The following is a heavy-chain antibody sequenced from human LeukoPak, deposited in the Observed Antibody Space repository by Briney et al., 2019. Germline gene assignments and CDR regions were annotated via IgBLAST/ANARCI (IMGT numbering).Heavy chain of an antibody. Sequence: KPGGSLRLSCAASEFTFSRSAMTWVRQAPGKGLEWVSGISARGGNIYYAGSVKGRFTISRDNSKNTLYLQMNSLRAEDTAVYFCAKRGPDIVVAPAAYFYYYGLDVWGQGTTVAASS. CDR1: EFTFSRSA. CDR2: ISARGGNI. D-gene: IGHD2-2*01. CDR3: AKRGPDIVVAPAAYFYYYGLDV. V-gene: IGHV3-23*01. J-gene: IGHJ6*02.